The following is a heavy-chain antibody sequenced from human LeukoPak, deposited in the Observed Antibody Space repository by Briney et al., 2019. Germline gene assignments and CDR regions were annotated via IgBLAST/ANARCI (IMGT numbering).Heavy chain of an antibody. V-gene: IGHV3-48*03. D-gene: IGHD6-13*01. Sequence: QTGGSLRLSCAASGFTFSSYEMNWVRQAPGKGLEWVSYISSSGSTIYYADSVKGRFTISRDNAKNSLYLQMNSLRAEDTAVYYCARDRYSSSWYSYAFDIWGQGTMVTVSS. CDR3: ARDRYSSSWYSYAFDI. J-gene: IGHJ3*02. CDR2: ISSSGSTI. CDR1: GFTFSSYE.